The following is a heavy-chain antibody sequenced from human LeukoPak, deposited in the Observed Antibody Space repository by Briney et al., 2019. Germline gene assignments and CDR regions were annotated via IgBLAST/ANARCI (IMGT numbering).Heavy chain of an antibody. CDR3: ATSIVGFTYDEHFQH. V-gene: IGHV3-53*01. J-gene: IGHJ1*01. Sequence: GGSLRLSCAASGFTVSNNHMNWVRQAPGKGLEWVSVIFNGGSTYYADSVKGRFTISRDISKNTLYLQMNSLRAEDTAVYYCATSIVGFTYDEHFQHWGQGALVTVSS. D-gene: IGHD1-26*01. CDR2: IFNGGST. CDR1: GFTVSNNH.